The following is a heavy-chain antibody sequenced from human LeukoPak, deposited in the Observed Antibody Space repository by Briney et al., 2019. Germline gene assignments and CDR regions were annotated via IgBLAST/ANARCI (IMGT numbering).Heavy chain of an antibody. CDR3: ARGVGCSGGSCYTNYYYSMDV. J-gene: IGHJ6*03. CDR1: RGTFSSYA. V-gene: IGHV1-69*05. D-gene: IGHD2-15*01. CDR2: IIPIFGTA. Sequence: SVKVSCKASRGTFSSYAISWVRQAPGQGLEWMGGIIPIFGTANYAQKFQGRVTITTDESTSTAYMELSSLRSEDTAVYYCARGVGCSGGSCYTNYYYSMDVWGKGTTVTVSS.